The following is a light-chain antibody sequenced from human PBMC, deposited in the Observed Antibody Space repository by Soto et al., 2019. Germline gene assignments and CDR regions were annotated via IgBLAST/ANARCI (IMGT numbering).Light chain of an antibody. CDR2: EGT. CDR3: SSYAVTSTYV. J-gene: IGLJ1*01. CDR1: SSDIGYYNP. V-gene: IGLV2-23*01. Sequence: SRLTQPASASGSPGQSITISGTCTSSDIGYYNPVSWYQHHPGKAPKFLIYEGTKRPSGVSSRFSGSKSGNTASLTISGLQAEDEAYYYCSSYAVTSTYVFGTGTKVTVL.